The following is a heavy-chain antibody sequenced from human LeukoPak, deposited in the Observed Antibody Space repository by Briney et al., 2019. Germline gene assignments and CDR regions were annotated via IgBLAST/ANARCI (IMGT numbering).Heavy chain of an antibody. CDR3: AVYCSSNSCYFV. V-gene: IGHV3-74*01. CDR2: INSDGSST. J-gene: IGHJ4*02. D-gene: IGHD2-2*01. Sequence: PGGSLRLSCAASGFTFSSYWMHWVRQAPGKGLVWVSRINSDGSSTSYADSVKGRFTISRDNAKNTLYLQMNSLRAEDTAVYYCAVYCSSNSCYFVWGQGTLVTVSS. CDR1: GFTFSSYW.